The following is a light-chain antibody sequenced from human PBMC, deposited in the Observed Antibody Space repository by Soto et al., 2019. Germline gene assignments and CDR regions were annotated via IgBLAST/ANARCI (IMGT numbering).Light chain of an antibody. V-gene: IGKV3-20*01. CDR1: QSVSSNY. Sequence: EIVLTQSPGTLSLSLGERATLSCRASQSVSSNYLAWYQQKPGQAPRLLIYATSNRATGIPDRFSGSGSGTDFTLTISRLKPEDFAVYYCQQYGSSPRYSFGQGTKLEIK. CDR2: ATS. J-gene: IGKJ2*03. CDR3: QQYGSSPRYS.